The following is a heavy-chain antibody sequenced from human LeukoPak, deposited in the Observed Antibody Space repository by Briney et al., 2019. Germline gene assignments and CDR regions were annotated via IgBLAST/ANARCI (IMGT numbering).Heavy chain of an antibody. CDR2: ISGSGGST. CDR1: GFTFSSYA. Sequence: GGSLRLSCAASGFTFSSYAMSWVRQAPGKGLEWVSAISGSGGSTYYADSVKGRFTISRDNSKNTLYLQMNNLRAEDTAVYYCAKDEVVAGTAILDYWGQGTLVTVSS. V-gene: IGHV3-23*01. J-gene: IGHJ4*02. D-gene: IGHD6-19*01. CDR3: AKDEVVAGTAILDY.